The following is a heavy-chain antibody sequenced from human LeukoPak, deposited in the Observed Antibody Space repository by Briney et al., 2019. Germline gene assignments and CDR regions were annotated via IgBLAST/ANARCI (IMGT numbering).Heavy chain of an antibody. Sequence: XSXTCTXSGGSISSYYWSWVRQPPGKGLEWIGYIYYSGSTNYNPSLKSRVTISVDTSKNQFSLKLSSVTAADTAVYYCAREPDYYYGMDVWGKGTTVTVSS. J-gene: IGHJ6*04. CDR3: AREPDYYYGMDV. V-gene: IGHV4-59*01. CDR1: GGSISSYY. CDR2: IYYSGST.